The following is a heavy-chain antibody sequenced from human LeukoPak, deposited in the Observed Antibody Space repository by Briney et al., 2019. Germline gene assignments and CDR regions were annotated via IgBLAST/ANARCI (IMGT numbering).Heavy chain of an antibody. CDR2: MYYSGST. CDR3: ARWSYSGSYNYYYYGLDV. D-gene: IGHD1-26*01. V-gene: IGHV4-59*01. Sequence: PSETLSLTCTVSGGSISSYYWSWIRQPPGKGLEWIGYMYYSGSTNYNPSLKSRVSISVDTSKNQFSLKLSSVTAADTAVYYCARWSYSGSYNYYYYGLDVWGQGTTVTVSS. CDR1: GGSISSYY. J-gene: IGHJ6*02.